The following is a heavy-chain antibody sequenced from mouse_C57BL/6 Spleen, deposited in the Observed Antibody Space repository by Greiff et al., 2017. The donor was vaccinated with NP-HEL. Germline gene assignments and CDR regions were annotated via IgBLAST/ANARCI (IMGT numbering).Heavy chain of an antibody. CDR2: INYDGSST. Sequence: EVKLVESEGGLVQPGSSMKLSCTASGFTFSDYYMAWVRQVPEKGLEWVANINYDGSSTYYLDSLKSRFIISRDNAKNILYLQMSSLKSEDTATYYCARVGYDYGSSRNWYFDVWGTGTTVTVSS. CDR1: GFTFSDYY. CDR3: ARVGYDYGSSRNWYFDV. V-gene: IGHV5-16*01. D-gene: IGHD1-1*01. J-gene: IGHJ1*03.